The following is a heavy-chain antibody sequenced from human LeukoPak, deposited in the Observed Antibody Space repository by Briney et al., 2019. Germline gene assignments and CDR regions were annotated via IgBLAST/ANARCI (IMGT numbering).Heavy chain of an antibody. CDR2: ISSGGST. CDR1: GGSIRSGDYY. J-gene: IGHJ4*02. CDR3: TRAEDGCSDASCYGY. D-gene: IGHD2-2*01. Sequence: PSETLSLTCSVSGGSIRSGDYYWSWIRQPAGKGLEWIGRISSGGSTNYNPSLMSRVTISIDTSKNHFSLELTFVTAADTAVYNCTRAEDGCSDASCYGYWGQGTLVTVSS. V-gene: IGHV4-61*02.